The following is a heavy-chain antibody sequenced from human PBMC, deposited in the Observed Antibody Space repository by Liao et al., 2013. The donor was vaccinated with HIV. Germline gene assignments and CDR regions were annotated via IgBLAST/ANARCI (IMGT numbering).Heavy chain of an antibody. Sequence: QVQLQQWGAGLLKPSETLSLTCTVYGGSFSDFYWSWIRQPPGKGLEWIGEINHSGGTTYNPSVKSRVTISVDTSKNQFSLKLSSVTAADTAVYYCARYLVGRFDYWGQGTLVTVSS. V-gene: IGHV4-34*01. CDR1: GGSFSDFY. CDR3: ARYLVGRFDY. J-gene: IGHJ4*02. CDR2: INHSGGT. D-gene: IGHD1-26*01.